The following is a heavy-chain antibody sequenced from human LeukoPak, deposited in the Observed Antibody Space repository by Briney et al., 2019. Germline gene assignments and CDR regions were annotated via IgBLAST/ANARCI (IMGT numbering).Heavy chain of an antibody. J-gene: IGHJ4*02. V-gene: IGHV4-4*07. Sequence: PSETLSLTCTVSGGSISGYFCMWLRQSAGAGLECIGRFHTSGTTYYNPSLRSRVSMSVDTSNNKFSLRLSSVTAADTAVYYCARDPAGHGRYFDYWGQGALVTVSS. CDR3: ARDPAGHGRYFDY. CDR1: GGSISGYF. D-gene: IGHD1-14*01. CDR2: FHTSGTT.